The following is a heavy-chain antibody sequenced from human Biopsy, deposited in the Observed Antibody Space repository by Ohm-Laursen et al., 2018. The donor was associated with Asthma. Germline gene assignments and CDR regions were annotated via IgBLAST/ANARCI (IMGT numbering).Heavy chain of an antibody. CDR1: GYTFSRYS. CDR2: ISTASSFI. V-gene: IGHV3-21*01. J-gene: IGHJ4*02. D-gene: IGHD3-22*01. Sequence: SLRLSCAAFGYTFSRYSIHWVRQIPGKGLEWVASISTASSFIYYADSVRGRFTTSRDNARNSVYLQMNSLRAEDTAVYYCARDPAGYYYFDYWGQGTLVTVSS. CDR3: ARDPAGYYYFDY.